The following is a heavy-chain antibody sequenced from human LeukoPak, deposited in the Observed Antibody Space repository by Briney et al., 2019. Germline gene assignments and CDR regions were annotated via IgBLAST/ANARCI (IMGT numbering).Heavy chain of an antibody. V-gene: IGHV4-34*01. CDR2: IYYSGST. CDR1: GGSFSGYY. CDR3: ARSIGTSIAVAGYYFDY. Sequence: PSETLSLTCAVYGGSFSGYYWGWIRQPPGKGLEWIGSIYYSGSTYYNPSLKSRVTISVDTSKNQFSLKLSSVTAADTAVYYCARSIGTSIAVAGYYFDYWGQGTLVTVSS. D-gene: IGHD6-19*01. J-gene: IGHJ4*02.